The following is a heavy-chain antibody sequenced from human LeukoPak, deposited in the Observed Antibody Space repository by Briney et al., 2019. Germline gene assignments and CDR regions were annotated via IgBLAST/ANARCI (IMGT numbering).Heavy chain of an antibody. D-gene: IGHD3-3*01. CDR2: MNPNSGNT. CDR3: ARGTYYDFWSGYYTGYYYYYGMDV. J-gene: IGHJ6*02. CDR1: GYTFTSYD. Sequence: ASVKVSCKASGYTFTSYDINWVRQATGQGLEWMGGMNPNSGNTGYAQKFQGRVTMTRNTSISTAYMELSSLRSEDTAVYYCARGTYYDFWSGYYTGYYYYYGMDVWGQGTTVTVSS. V-gene: IGHV1-8*01.